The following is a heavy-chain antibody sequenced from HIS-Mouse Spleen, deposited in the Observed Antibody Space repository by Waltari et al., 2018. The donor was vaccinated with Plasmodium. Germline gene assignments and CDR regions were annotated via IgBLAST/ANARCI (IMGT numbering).Heavy chain of an antibody. J-gene: IGHJ3*02. V-gene: IGHV1-69*04. CDR2: IIPILGIA. D-gene: IGHD1-26*01. Sequence: QVQLVQSGAEVKKPGSSVKVSCKASGGTFSSHAIRWVRQAPGQGLEWMGRIIPILGIANYAQKFQGRVTITADKSTSTAYMELSSLRSEDTAVYYCARMVGSYYAFDIWGQGTMVTVSS. CDR1: GGTFSSHA. CDR3: ARMVGSYYAFDI.